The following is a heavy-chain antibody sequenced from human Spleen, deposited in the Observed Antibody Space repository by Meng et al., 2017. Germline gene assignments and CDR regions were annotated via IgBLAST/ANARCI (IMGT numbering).Heavy chain of an antibody. CDR1: GFTFSNAW. V-gene: IGHV3-15*01. J-gene: IGHJ4*02. CDR3: AVGFYSSGWSLDY. D-gene: IGHD6-19*01. Sequence: GGSLRLSCAASGFTFSNAWMTWVRQAPGKGLEWIGRMKSNVDGGTVDYAAAVKGRFFISRDDSENTFYLQMNSLKTEDTAVYYCAVGFYSSGWSLDYWGQGTLVTVSS. CDR2: MKSNVDGGTV.